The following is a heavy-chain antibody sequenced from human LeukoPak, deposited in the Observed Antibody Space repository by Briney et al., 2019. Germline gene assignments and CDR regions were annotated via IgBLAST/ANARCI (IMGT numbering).Heavy chain of an antibody. CDR2: IYYSGST. J-gene: IGHJ4*02. V-gene: IGHV4-59*01. CDR3: ARGYYYDSRTYYFDY. Sequence: SETLSLTCTVSGGSISSYYWSWIRQPPGKGLEWIGYIYYSGSTNHNPSLKSRVTISVDTSKNQFSLKLSSVTAADTAVYYCARGYYYDSRTYYFDYWGQGTLVTVSS. CDR1: GGSISSYY. D-gene: IGHD3-22*01.